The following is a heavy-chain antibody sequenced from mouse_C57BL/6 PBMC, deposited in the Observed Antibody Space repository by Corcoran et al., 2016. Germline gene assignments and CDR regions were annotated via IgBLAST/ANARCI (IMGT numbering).Heavy chain of an antibody. V-gene: IGHV1-9*01. D-gene: IGHD2-1*01. CDR3: VCFNYVRGYYYAMDY. J-gene: IGHJ4*01. CDR1: GYTFTGYW. CDR2: ILPGSGST. Sequence: QVQLQQSGAELMKPGASVKLSCKATGYTFTGYWIEWVKQRPGHGLEWIGEILPGSGSTNYNEKFKGKATFTADTSSNTAYMQLSSLTTEDSAIYYCVCFNYVRGYYYAMDYWGQGTSVTVSS.